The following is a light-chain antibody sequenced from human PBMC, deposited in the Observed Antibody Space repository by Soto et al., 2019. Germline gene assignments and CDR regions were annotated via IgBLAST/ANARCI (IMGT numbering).Light chain of an antibody. CDR3: QQYNNWPLT. J-gene: IGKJ4*01. CDR1: QSLTNN. V-gene: IGKV3D-15*01. Sequence: EIVLTQSPVTLSLSPGERATLSCRASQSLTNNYFAWYQQKPGRALRLLIYAASDRATGIPARFSGSGYETEFTLTISSLQSEDFAVYYCQQYNNWPLTFGGGTKVDIK. CDR2: AAS.